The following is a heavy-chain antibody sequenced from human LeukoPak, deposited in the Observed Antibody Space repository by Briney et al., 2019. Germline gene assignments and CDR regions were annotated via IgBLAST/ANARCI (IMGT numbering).Heavy chain of an antibody. CDR2: ISGSGGST. V-gene: IGHV3-23*01. CDR3: ASKTSNYDPPDY. Sequence: GGSLRLSCAASGFTFSSYAMSWVRQAPGKGLEWVSAISGSGGSTYYADSVKGRFTISRDNSKNTQYLQMNSLRAEDTAVYYCASKTSNYDPPDYWGQGTLVTVSS. CDR1: GFTFSSYA. J-gene: IGHJ4*02. D-gene: IGHD4-11*01.